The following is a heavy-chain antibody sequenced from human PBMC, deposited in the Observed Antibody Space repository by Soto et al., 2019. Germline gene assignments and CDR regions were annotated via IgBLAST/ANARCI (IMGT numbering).Heavy chain of an antibody. Sequence: QVQLQESGPGLVKPSGTLSLTCAVSGGSISSSNWWSWVRQPPGKGLEWIGEIYHSGSTNYNPSLTSRVTTSGDKSKNQFSLKLSSVTAADTAVYYFARGSDASVFDPWGQGTLVTVSS. J-gene: IGHJ5*02. CDR3: ARGSDASVFDP. D-gene: IGHD6-25*01. CDR1: GGSISSSNW. V-gene: IGHV4-4*02. CDR2: IYHSGST.